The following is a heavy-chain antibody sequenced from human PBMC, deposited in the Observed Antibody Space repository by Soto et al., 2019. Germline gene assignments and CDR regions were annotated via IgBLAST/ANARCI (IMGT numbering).Heavy chain of an antibody. Sequence: GGSLRLSCSASGFTFSSNAMHWVRQAPGKGLEYVSATSNDGIRTYYADSVKGRFTISRDNSENTLHLQMSSLRAEDTAVYYCVKGLPYSSNWDERAFGIWGQGTMVTVAS. V-gene: IGHV3-64D*08. CDR2: TSNDGIRT. D-gene: IGHD6-13*01. J-gene: IGHJ3*02. CDR3: VKGLPYSSNWDERAFGI. CDR1: GFTFSSNA.